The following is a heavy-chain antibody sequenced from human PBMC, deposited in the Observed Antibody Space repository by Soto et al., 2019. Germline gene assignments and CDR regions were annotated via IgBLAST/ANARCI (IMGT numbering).Heavy chain of an antibody. CDR3: ARKNDFWSGYYFHY. J-gene: IGHJ4*02. CDR2: IYHSGST. V-gene: IGHV4-38-2*01. Sequence: SETLSLPCAVSGYSISSGYYWGWIRQPPGKGLEWIGSIYHSGSTYYNPSLKSRVTISVDTSKNQFSLKLSSVTAADTAVYYCARKNDFWSGYYFHYWGQGTLVTVSS. CDR1: GYSISSGYY. D-gene: IGHD3-3*01.